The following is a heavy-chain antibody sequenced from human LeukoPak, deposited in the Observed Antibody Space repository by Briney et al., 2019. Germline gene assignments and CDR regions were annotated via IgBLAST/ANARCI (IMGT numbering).Heavy chain of an antibody. CDR3: ARALSQQLIRYSQD. Sequence: GGSLRLSCAASGFTFSNYAMSRVRQPPGKGLEWVSGISGSGANSYYADSVKGRFTISRDNSKNTLYLQMNSLRADDTAVYYCARALSQQLIRYSQDWGQGTLVTVSS. J-gene: IGHJ1*01. D-gene: IGHD1-1*01. CDR1: GFTFSNYA. V-gene: IGHV3-23*01. CDR2: ISGSGANS.